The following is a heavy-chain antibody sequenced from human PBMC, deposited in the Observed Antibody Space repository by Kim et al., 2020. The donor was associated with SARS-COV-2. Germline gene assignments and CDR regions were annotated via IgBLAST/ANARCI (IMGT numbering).Heavy chain of an antibody. V-gene: IGHV4-34*01. CDR3: ARRVSNTAGWGCDNCDL. CDR1: GGSFSGYY. J-gene: IGHJ2*01. Sequence: SETLSLTCAVYGGSFSGYYWSWIRQPPGKGLEWIGEINHSGRPNYNPSLKSRATIPVATSKNQFSLKLTSVTAAEAALFFFARRVSNTAGWGCDNCDLW. CDR2: INHSGRP. D-gene: IGHD3-10*01.